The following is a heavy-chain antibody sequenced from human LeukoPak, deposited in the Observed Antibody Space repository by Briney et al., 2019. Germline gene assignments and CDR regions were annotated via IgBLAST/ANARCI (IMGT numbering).Heavy chain of an antibody. CDR1: GGSISSSSYY. D-gene: IGHD6-13*01. CDR3: ARHQLAAAGPPLTWFDP. V-gene: IGHV4-39*01. CDR2: IYYSGST. J-gene: IGHJ5*02. Sequence: PSETLSLTCTVSGGSISSSSYYWGWIRQPPGEGLEWTGSIYYSGSTYYNPSLKSRVSISVDTSKNQVSLKLSSVTAADTAVYYCARHQLAAAGPPLTWFDPWGQGTLVTVSS.